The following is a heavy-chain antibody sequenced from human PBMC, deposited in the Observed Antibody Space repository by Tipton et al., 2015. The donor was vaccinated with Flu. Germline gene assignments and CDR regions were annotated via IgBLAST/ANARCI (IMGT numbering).Heavy chain of an antibody. Sequence: TLSLTCTVSGGSISSGNYYWSWIRQSAERGLEWIGRISNSGSTSYKPSLRSRVNISVDTSKNEFSLKLSSVTAADTAVYYCARWVSHGAGYGFDVWGQGTTVIVSS. D-gene: IGHD3-10*01. J-gene: IGHJ6*02. CDR3: ARWVSHGAGYGFDV. V-gene: IGHV4-61*02. CDR1: GGSISSGNYY. CDR2: ISNSGST.